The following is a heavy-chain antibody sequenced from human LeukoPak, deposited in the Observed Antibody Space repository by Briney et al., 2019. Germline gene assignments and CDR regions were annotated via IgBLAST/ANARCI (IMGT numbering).Heavy chain of an antibody. CDR2: ISSSGSTI. D-gene: IGHD5-18*01. J-gene: IGHJ4*02. CDR1: GSTFSSYE. V-gene: IGHV3-48*03. Sequence: PGGSLRLSCAASGSTFSSYEMNWVRQAPGKGLEWVSYISSSGSTIYYADSVKGRFTISRDNAKNSLYLQMNSLRAEDTAVYYCARGNGYSYGYDFDYWGQGTLVTVSS. CDR3: ARGNGYSYGYDFDY.